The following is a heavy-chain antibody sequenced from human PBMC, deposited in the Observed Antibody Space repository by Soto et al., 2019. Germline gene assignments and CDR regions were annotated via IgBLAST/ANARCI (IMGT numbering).Heavy chain of an antibody. CDR2: ISYDGSNK. CDR3: ARDGGIVVVPAAYYYYYGMDV. CDR1: GFTFSSYA. D-gene: IGHD2-2*01. Sequence: PGGSLRLSCAASGFTFSSYAMHWVRQAPGKGLEWVAVISYDGSNKYYADSVKGRFTISRDNSKNTLYLQMNSLRAEDTAVYYCARDGGIVVVPAAYYYYYGMDVWGQGTTVTVSS. J-gene: IGHJ6*02. V-gene: IGHV3-30-3*01.